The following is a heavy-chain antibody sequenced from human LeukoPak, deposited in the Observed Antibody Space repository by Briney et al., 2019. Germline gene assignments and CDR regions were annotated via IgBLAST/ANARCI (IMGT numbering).Heavy chain of an antibody. CDR3: ARSEIYCNGGFYYREPCDY. CDR2: INPYTGGT. D-gene: IGHD2-8*02. Sequence: GASVKVSCKASGYVFTDFYIHWVRQAPGQALEWMGWINPYTGGTNYAQKFRGRVTMTRDTSISTAYVDLSRLTPDDTAIYFCARSEIYCNGGFYYREPCDYWGQGTLVTVSS. J-gene: IGHJ4*02. CDR1: GYVFTDFY. V-gene: IGHV1-2*02.